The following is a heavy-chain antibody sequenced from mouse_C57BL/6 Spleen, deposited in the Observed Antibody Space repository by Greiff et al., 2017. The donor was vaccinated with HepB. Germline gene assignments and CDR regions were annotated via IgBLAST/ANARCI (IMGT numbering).Heavy chain of an antibody. D-gene: IGHD1-1*01. V-gene: IGHV1-26*01. CDR2: INPNNGGT. CDR1: GYTFTDYY. CDR3: AWGYYGSSFAY. Sequence: EVQLQQSGPELVKPGASVKISCKASGYTFTDYYMNWVKQSHGKSLEWIGDINPNNGGTSYNQKFKGKATLTVDKSSSTAYMELRSLTSEDSAVYYCAWGYYGSSFAYWGQGTLVTVSA. J-gene: IGHJ3*01.